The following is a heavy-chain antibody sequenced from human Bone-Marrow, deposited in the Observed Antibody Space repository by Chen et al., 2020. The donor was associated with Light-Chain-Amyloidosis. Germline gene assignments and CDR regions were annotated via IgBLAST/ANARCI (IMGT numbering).Heavy chain of an antibody. Sequence: QVQLVESGGGVVQPGRSLRLSCAASGFTFSNYGMHWVRQTPGKGLEWVAVLSYDGNSKYYADSVKGRFTISRDSSKNTLYLQMNSLRAEDTAAYYCARVSFERGGPARPPGDSWGQGTLVTVSS. CDR3: ARVSFERGGPARPPGDS. D-gene: IGHD6-6*01. CDR1: GFTFSNYG. V-gene: IGHV3-30-3*01. J-gene: IGHJ4*02. CDR2: LSYDGNSK.